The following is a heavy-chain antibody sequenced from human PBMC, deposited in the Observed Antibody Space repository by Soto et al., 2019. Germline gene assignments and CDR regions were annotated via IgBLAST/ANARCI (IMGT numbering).Heavy chain of an antibody. D-gene: IGHD3-10*01. J-gene: IGHJ6*02. CDR1: GYSFTSYW. CDR3: ARYGSGSPTGSTYYYYYGMDV. CDR2: IYPGDSDT. V-gene: IGHV5-51*01. Sequence: GESLKISCKGSGYSFTSYWIGRVRQMPGKGLEWMGIIYPGDSDTRYSPSFQGQVTISADKSISTAYLQWSSLKASDTAMYYCARYGSGSPTGSTYYYYYGMDVWGQGTTVTVSS.